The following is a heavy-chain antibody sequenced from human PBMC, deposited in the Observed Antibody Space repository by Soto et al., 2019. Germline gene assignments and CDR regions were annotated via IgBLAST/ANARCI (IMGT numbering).Heavy chain of an antibody. D-gene: IGHD2-2*01. CDR3: AKGGVPAAMPNYYYGMDV. CDR1: GFTFSSYA. V-gene: IGHV3-23*01. J-gene: IGHJ6*02. CDR2: ISGSGGST. Sequence: GGSLRLSCAASGFTFSSYAMSWVRQAPGKGLEWVSAISGSGGSTYYADSVKGRFTISRDNSKNTLYLQMNSLRAEDTAVYYCAKGGVPAAMPNYYYGMDVWGQGTTVTVSS.